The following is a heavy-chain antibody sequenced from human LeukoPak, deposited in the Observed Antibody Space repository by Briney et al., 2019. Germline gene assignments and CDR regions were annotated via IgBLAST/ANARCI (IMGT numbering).Heavy chain of an antibody. CDR3: ARERYCSSTSCYTSWFDP. CDR2: IYTSGST. V-gene: IGHV4-4*07. D-gene: IGHD2-2*02. Sequence: SETLSLTCTVSGGSISSYYWSWIRQPAGKGLEWIGRIYTSGSTNYNPSLKSRVTMSVDTSKNQFSLKLSSVTAADTAVYHCARERYCSSTSCYTSWFDPWGQGTLVTVSS. J-gene: IGHJ5*02. CDR1: GGSISSYY.